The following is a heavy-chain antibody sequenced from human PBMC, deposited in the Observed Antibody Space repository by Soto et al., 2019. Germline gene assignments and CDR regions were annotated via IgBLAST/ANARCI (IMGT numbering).Heavy chain of an antibody. D-gene: IGHD3-22*01. CDR1: GVSFSTYG. Sequence: PGGSLRLSCAASGVSFSTYGMHWVRQAPGKGLEWVSAISGSGGSTYYADSVKGRFTISRDNSKNTLYLQMNSLRAEDTAVYYCAKDGNYYYDTSGYYSPPGPYYFDYWGQGTLVTVSS. V-gene: IGHV3-23*01. CDR3: AKDGNYYYDTSGYYSPPGPYYFDY. CDR2: ISGSGGST. J-gene: IGHJ4*02.